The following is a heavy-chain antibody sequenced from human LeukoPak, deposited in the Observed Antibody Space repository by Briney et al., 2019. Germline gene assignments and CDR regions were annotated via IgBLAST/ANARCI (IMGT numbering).Heavy chain of an antibody. CDR3: AKKQWTGSGGFDN. V-gene: IGHV3-23*01. Sequence: GVSLRLSCATSGFSFSNYAMSWVRQAPGKGLEWVSTVRDSGGSTYYTDSVKGRFTISRDNSKNTLSLQMNSLRAEDTAIYYCAKKQWTGSGGFDNWGQGTLVTV. CDR2: VRDSGGST. CDR1: GFSFSNYA. D-gene: IGHD3-10*01. J-gene: IGHJ4*02.